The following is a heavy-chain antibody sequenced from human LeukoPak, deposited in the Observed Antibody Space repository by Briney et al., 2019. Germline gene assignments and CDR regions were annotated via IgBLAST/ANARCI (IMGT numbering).Heavy chain of an antibody. Sequence: ASVKVSCKASGGTFSSYAISWVRQAPGQGLEWMGGFDPEDGETIYAQKFQGRVTMTEDTSTDTAYMELSSLRSEDTAVYYCATATSDSGSYRDAFDIWGQGTMVTVSS. CDR2: FDPEDGET. CDR1: GGTFSSYA. V-gene: IGHV1-24*01. J-gene: IGHJ3*02. D-gene: IGHD1-26*01. CDR3: ATATSDSGSYRDAFDI.